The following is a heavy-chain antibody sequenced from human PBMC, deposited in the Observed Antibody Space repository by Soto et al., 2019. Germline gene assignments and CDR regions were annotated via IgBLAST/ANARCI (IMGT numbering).Heavy chain of an antibody. CDR3: ARGGSIGSAECYQH. J-gene: IGHJ1*01. CDR1: GYTFSNYG. D-gene: IGHD6-13*01. Sequence: QVQLVQSGSEVKKPGASEKDSCKASGYTFSNYGITAVRQAPGQGPEWMGWISGYNGNTNYAQTLQGRVTTTTDTTTSTACMEVRRLGSVDTALYCWARGGSIGSAECYQHCSHGTLVIVAS. CDR2: ISGYNGNT. V-gene: IGHV1-18*01.